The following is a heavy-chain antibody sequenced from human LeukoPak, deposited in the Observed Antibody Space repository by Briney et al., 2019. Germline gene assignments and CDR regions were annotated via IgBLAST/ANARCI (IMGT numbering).Heavy chain of an antibody. J-gene: IGHJ4*02. D-gene: IGHD3-22*01. CDR1: GFTFSSYG. CDR3: ARGEGYYDSSGYYYVHPDY. CDR2: IWYDGSNK. V-gene: IGHV3-33*01. Sequence: GSLRLSCAASGFTFSSYGMHWVRQAPGKGLEWVAVIWYDGSNKYYADSVKGRFTISRDNSKNTLYLQMNSLRAEDTAVYYCARGEGYYDSSGYYYVHPDYWGQGTLVTVSS.